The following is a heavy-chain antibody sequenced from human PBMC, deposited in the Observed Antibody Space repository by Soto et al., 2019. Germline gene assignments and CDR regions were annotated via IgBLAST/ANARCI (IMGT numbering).Heavy chain of an antibody. CDR2: ISYDGGDK. V-gene: IGHV3-30*18. CDR1: GFTFRTSG. Sequence: PGGPMRLSWAASGFTFRTSGMHWIRQAPGKGLEWVAVISYDGGDKYYADSVKGRFTISRDDSKNTLYLQMHSLRPEDTAVYYCAKDRSGSYYELVYYFDYWGQGTLVTVSS. CDR3: AKDRSGSYYELVYYFDY. J-gene: IGHJ4*02. D-gene: IGHD1-26*01.